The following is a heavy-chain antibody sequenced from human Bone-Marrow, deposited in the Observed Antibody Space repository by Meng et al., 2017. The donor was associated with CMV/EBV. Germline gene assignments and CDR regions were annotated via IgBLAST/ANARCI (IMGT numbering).Heavy chain of an antibody. V-gene: IGHV3-48*03. D-gene: IGHD2-2*01. CDR1: GFTFSSYE. CDR2: ISSSGSTI. CDR3: ARGLVVPAAINYFDY. Sequence: GESLKISCAASGFTFSSYEMNWVRQAPGKGLEWVSYISSSGSTIYYADSVKGRFTISRDNAKNSLYLQMNSLRAEDTALYYCARGLVVPAAINYFDYWGQGTLVTVYS. J-gene: IGHJ4*02.